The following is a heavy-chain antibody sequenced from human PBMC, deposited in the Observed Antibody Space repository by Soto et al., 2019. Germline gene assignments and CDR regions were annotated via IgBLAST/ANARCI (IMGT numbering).Heavy chain of an antibody. Sequence: EVQLVESGGGLVQPGGSLKLACLASGFPLSDSAIHRVRKASGKGLEWVGRIRGKTNNYATAYGAPGRGRFTVSRDDSTNTAYLQMNNLESEDAAVYYCTRHAGGQVEHSFCDYFLDVWGKGTTVSVPS. CDR1: GFPLSDSA. D-gene: IGHD2-15*01. J-gene: IGHJ6*03. CDR3: TRHAGGQVEHSFCDYFLDV. CDR2: IRGKTNNYAT. V-gene: IGHV3-73*01.